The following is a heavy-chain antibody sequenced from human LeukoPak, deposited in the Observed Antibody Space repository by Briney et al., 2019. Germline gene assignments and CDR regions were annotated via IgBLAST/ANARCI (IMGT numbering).Heavy chain of an antibody. CDR2: ISAYNGNT. D-gene: IGHD4-17*01. J-gene: IGHJ6*02. V-gene: IGHV1-18*01. Sequence: GASVKVSCKASGYTFTSYGISWVRQAPGQGLEWMGWISAYNGNTNYAQKLQGRVTMTTDTSTSTAYMELRSLRSDDTAVYYCARDIHGDYVGATYYYGMDVWGQGTTVTVSS. CDR1: GYTFTSYG. CDR3: ARDIHGDYVGATYYYGMDV.